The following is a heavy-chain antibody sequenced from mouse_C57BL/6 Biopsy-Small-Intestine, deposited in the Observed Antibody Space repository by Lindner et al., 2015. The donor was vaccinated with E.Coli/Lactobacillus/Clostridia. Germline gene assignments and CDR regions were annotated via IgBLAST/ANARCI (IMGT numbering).Heavy chain of an antibody. Sequence: VQLQESGPELVKPGTSVKMSCKASGYTFTNXVLHWVKQTPGQGLEWIGYINPNNYSTKYNEKFKGKAILTSDNSSSTAYMELSSLTSEDSAVYYCTAYSAWAMDYWGQGTSVTVSS. CDR1: GYTFTNXV. J-gene: IGHJ4*01. CDR3: TAYSAWAMDY. CDR2: INPNNYST. V-gene: IGHV1-14*01. D-gene: IGHD2-12*01.